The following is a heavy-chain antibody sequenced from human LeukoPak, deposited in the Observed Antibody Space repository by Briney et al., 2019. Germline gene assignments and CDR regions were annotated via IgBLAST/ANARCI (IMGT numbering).Heavy chain of an antibody. Sequence: SCPSLGKPPQTLTLTRPLSWFLLRSSATRVSWIPHPPREGLEGLARIDWDDDEFYNTSLKTRLTISKDTSKNQVVLTMTNMDPVDTATYYCARSSGSSTSWFDPWGQGTLVTVSS. J-gene: IGHJ5*02. CDR2: IDWDDDE. D-gene: IGHD2-2*01. V-gene: IGHV2-70*04. CDR3: ARSSGSSTSWFDP. CDR1: WFLLRSSATR.